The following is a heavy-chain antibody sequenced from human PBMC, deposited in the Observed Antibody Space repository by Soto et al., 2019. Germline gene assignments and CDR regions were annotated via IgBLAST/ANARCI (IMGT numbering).Heavy chain of an antibody. CDR3: ARIPVDTSMIYWLDP. V-gene: IGHV4-61*08. Sequence: QVHLQESGPGLVKPSETLSLTCTVSGGSVSSGDYYWSWIRQPPGKGLEWIGYIYYSGNTNYNPSLKSRVIISVDTSKNLFSLKLISVSAADTAVYYCARIPVDTSMIYWLDPWGQGTLVTVSS. D-gene: IGHD5-18*01. CDR2: IYYSGNT. CDR1: GGSVSSGDYY. J-gene: IGHJ5*02.